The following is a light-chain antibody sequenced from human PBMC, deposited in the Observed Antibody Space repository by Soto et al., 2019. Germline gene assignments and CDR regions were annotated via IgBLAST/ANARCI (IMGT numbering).Light chain of an antibody. CDR1: SSNIGSNY. CDR3: AAWDDSLRGVV. V-gene: IGLV1-47*01. J-gene: IGLJ2*01. Sequence: QLVLTQPPSASGTPGQRVTISCSGSSSNIGSNYVYWYQQLPGTAPKLLIYGNNQRPSGVPDRFSGSKSGTSASLAISGLRSEDEADYYCAAWDDSLRGVVFGGGTKLTVL. CDR2: GNN.